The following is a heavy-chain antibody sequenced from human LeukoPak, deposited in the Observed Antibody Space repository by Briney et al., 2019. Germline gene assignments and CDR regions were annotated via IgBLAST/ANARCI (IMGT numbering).Heavy chain of an antibody. V-gene: IGHV4-61*08. Sequence: SQTLSLTCTVSGGSVSSGGYYWGWIRQPPGKGLEWIGHMYYSGTTLHNPSLKSRVTMSVDASKSQVSLKVTSVTAADTAVYYCARGRTSTRYWYFDLWGRGTLVSVSS. CDR2: MYYSGTT. CDR3: ARGRTSTRYWYFDL. CDR1: GGSVSSGGYY. J-gene: IGHJ2*01. D-gene: IGHD2/OR15-2a*01.